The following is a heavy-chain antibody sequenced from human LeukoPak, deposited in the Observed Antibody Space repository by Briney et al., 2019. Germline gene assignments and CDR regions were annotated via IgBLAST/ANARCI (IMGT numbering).Heavy chain of an antibody. J-gene: IGHJ5*02. CDR3: ARSPDFSDNSTWFDP. Sequence: SETLSLTCTVSGGSISSYYWNWIRHPPPQGLERIGYIYYSGSTNYNPSLKSRVTISVDTSKNQFSLKLSCVSAADTAVYYCARSPDFSDNSTWFDPWGQGTLVTVSS. D-gene: IGHD3-3*01. CDR2: IYYSGST. CDR1: GGSISSYY. V-gene: IGHV4-59*12.